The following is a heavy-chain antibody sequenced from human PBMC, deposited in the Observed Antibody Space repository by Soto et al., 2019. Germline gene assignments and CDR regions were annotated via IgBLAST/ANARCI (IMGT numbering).Heavy chain of an antibody. CDR1: GYTFTGYY. V-gene: IGHV1-2*04. D-gene: IGHD2-2*01. CDR2: INPNSGGT. J-gene: IGHJ4*02. Sequence: QVQLVQSGAEVKKPGASVKVSCKASGYTFTGYYMHWVRQAPGQGLEWMGWINPNSGGTNYAQKFQGWVTMTRDTSISTAYMELSRLRSDDTAVYYCARGVIVVVPAASNFDYWGQGTLVTVSS. CDR3: ARGVIVVVPAASNFDY.